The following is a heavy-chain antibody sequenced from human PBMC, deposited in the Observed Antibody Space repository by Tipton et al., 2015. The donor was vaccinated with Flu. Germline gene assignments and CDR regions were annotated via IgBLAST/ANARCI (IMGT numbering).Heavy chain of an antibody. CDR3: ARDQGGANSDFGLDV. CDR1: GGSISSPDYY. CDR2: VYHSGDT. J-gene: IGHJ6*02. D-gene: IGHD4/OR15-4a*01. V-gene: IGHV4-30-4*01. Sequence: TLSLTCSVSGGSISSPDYYWNWIRQSPGKGLEWIGYVYHSGDTYYNPSLKGRAVLLFDTSKNQFSLNLKSVTAADTAVYYCARDQGGANSDFGLDVWGQGTTVTVAS.